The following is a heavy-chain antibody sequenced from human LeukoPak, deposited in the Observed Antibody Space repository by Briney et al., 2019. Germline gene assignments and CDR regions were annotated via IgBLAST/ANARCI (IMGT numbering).Heavy chain of an antibody. J-gene: IGHJ3*02. CDR3: AKDGEWEPERGAFHI. CDR2: ISGSGGST. V-gene: IGHV3-23*01. Sequence: GGSLRLSCAASGFTFSSYAMSWVRQAPGKGLEWVSAISGSGGSTYYADSVKGRFTISRDNSKNTLYLHMNSLRAEDTAVYYIAKDGEWEPERGAFHIWAQGTMVSVSS. CDR1: GFTFSSYA. D-gene: IGHD1-26*01.